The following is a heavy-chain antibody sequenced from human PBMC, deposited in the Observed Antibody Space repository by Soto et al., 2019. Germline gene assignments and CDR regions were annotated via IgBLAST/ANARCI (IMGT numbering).Heavy chain of an antibody. V-gene: IGHV1-18*01. CDR3: AIEGAYDSSGYGNWFDP. CDR2: ISAYNGNT. CDR1: GYTFTSYG. D-gene: IGHD3-22*01. J-gene: IGHJ5*02. Sequence: QVQLVQSGAEVKKPGASVKVSCKASGYTFTSYGISWVRQAPGQGLEWMGWISAYNGNTNYAQKLQGRVTMTTDTSTSTAYMELRSLRSDVTAVYYCAIEGAYDSSGYGNWFDPWGQGTLVTVSS.